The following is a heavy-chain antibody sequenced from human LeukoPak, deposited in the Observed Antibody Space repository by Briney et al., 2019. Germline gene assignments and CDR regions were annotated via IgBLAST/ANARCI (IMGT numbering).Heavy chain of an antibody. CDR3: TRAPPGMTMMTDY. CDR2: INPSSGGT. Sequence: ASVKVSCKASGYTFTSYYMHWARQAPGQGLEWMGIINPSSGGTNYAQKFQGRVTMTRDTSINTAYLDLSSLRSDDTAVYYCTRAPPGMTMMTDYWGQGTLVTVSS. J-gene: IGHJ4*02. D-gene: IGHD3-22*01. V-gene: IGHV1-2*02. CDR1: GYTFTSYY.